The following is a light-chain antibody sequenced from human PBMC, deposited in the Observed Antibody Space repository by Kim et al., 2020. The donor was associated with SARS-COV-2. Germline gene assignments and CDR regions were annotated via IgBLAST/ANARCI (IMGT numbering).Light chain of an antibody. CDR3: QQYYVTPPT. V-gene: IGKV4-1*01. J-gene: IGKJ1*01. CDR2: WAS. CDR1: QNILYNSNNKNY. Sequence: DIVMTQSPDSLAVSLGERATINCKSSQNILYNSNNKNYLAWYQQKPGQPPKLLIYWASTRESGVPDRFSGSGSGTDFTLTISSLQAEDVAVYYCQQYYVTPPTFGQGTKVDIK.